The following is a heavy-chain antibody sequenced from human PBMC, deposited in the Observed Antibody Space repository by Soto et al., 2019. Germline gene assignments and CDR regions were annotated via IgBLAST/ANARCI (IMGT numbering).Heavy chain of an antibody. V-gene: IGHV3-74*01. J-gene: IGHJ5*02. CDR3: ASLIDDYGDNTWFDP. CDR2: INSDGSST. CDR1: GFTFSSYC. Sequence: GGSLRLSCAASGFTFSSYCMHWVRQAPGKGLVWVSRINSDGSSTSYADSVKGRFTISRDNAKNTLYLQMNSLRAEDTAVYYCASLIDDYGDNTWFDPWGQGTLVTVSS. D-gene: IGHD4-17*01.